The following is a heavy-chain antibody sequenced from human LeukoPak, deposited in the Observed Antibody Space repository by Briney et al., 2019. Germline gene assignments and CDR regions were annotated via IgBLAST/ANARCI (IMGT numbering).Heavy chain of an antibody. CDR1: GFRVSDYY. V-gene: IGHV3-66*03. Sequence: GGSVRLSCAVSGFRVSDYYMGWVRQPPGKGREWVGLIGDSGEAFYADFARGRFAISRDESETTLYLQMNSLRVEDTAVYYCARDRAANQDWVEFDPWGQGTPVIVSS. J-gene: IGHJ5*02. D-gene: IGHD3/OR15-3a*01. CDR3: ARDRAANQDWVEFDP. CDR2: IGDSGEA.